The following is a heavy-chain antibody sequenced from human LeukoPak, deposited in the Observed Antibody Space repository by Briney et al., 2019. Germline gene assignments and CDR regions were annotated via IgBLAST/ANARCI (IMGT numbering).Heavy chain of an antibody. J-gene: IGHJ6*02. Sequence: SVTVSCKASGGTFSSYAISWVRQAPGQGLEWMGRIIPIFGIANYAQKFQGRVTITADKSTSTAYMELSSLRSEDTAVYYCARATTPSYGMDVWGQGTTVTVSS. CDR3: ARATTPSYGMDV. CDR1: GGTFSSYA. V-gene: IGHV1-69*04. CDR2: IIPIFGIA. D-gene: IGHD1-26*01.